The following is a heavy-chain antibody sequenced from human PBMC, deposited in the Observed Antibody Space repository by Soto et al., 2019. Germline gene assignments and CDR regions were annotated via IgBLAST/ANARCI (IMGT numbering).Heavy chain of an antibody. CDR2: IYWNDDK. Sequence: QITLKESGPTLVKPTQTLTLTCTFSGFSLSTSGVGVGWIRQPPGKALEWLALIYWNDDKRYSPSLKSRLTITKDTSKNQVVLTMTNMDTVDTVTYYCPHRRMDYYGSGSRPFDYWGQVTLVTVSS. CDR3: PHRRMDYYGSGSRPFDY. CDR1: GFSLSTSGVG. J-gene: IGHJ4*02. D-gene: IGHD3-10*01. V-gene: IGHV2-5*01.